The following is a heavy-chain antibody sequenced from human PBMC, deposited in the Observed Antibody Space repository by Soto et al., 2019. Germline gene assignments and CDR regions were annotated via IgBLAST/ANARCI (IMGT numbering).Heavy chain of an antibody. CDR2: ISAYNGNT. D-gene: IGHD1-7*01. V-gene: IGHV1-18*01. J-gene: IGHJ5*02. Sequence: GASVKVSCKASGYTFTSYGISWVRQAPGQGLEWMGWISAYNGNTNYAQKLQGRVTMTTDTSTSTAYMELRSLRSDDTAVYYCARDGANWNYVAVTARKEYWFDPWGQGTLVTVSS. CDR3: ARDGANWNYVAVTARKEYWFDP. CDR1: GYTFTSYG.